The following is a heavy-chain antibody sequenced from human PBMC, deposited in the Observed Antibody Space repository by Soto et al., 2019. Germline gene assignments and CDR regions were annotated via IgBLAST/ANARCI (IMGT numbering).Heavy chain of an antibody. CDR3: AHRRPSTNSCNGGCLDP. V-gene: IGHV2-5*05. CDR1: GFSLITSGVG. Sequence: QITLKESGPTLVKPTQTLTLTCTFSGFSLITSGVGVGWIRQPPGKALEGLALIYWDDAKGYGPSMKSRPTITKNTSKNQLVLTGTNKDPVDTATYYCAHRRPSTNSCNGGCLDPWGQGTLVTVSS. D-gene: IGHD1-1*01. CDR2: IYWDDAK. J-gene: IGHJ5*02.